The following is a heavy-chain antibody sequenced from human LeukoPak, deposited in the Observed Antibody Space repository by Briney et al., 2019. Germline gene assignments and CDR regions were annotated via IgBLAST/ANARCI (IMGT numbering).Heavy chain of an antibody. CDR1: GFTFSSYG. CDR3: ARGGETSNWYPGYFDY. V-gene: IGHV3-30*12. CDR2: ISYDGSSK. D-gene: IGHD6-13*01. Sequence: ERSLRLSCAASGFTFSSYGVHWVRQAPGKGLVWVAFISYDGSSKYHTDSVKGRFTISRDNGKNTLYLQMNSLRAEDTAVYYCARGGETSNWYPGYFDYWGQGALVTVSS. J-gene: IGHJ4*02.